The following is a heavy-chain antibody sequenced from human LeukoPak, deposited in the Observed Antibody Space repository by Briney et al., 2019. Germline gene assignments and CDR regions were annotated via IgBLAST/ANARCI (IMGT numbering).Heavy chain of an antibody. V-gene: IGHV4-4*07. CDR3: AGTVGGFDY. D-gene: IGHD4-23*01. CDR2: IYASGST. Sequence: AETLSLTCTVSGGSISSYYWSWILQLARKGLEWIGRIYASGSTNYNPSLKSRVTMSVDTSKNQFSLNLTSVTAADTAVYYCAGTVGGFDYWGQGTLVTVSS. CDR1: GGSISSYY. J-gene: IGHJ4*02.